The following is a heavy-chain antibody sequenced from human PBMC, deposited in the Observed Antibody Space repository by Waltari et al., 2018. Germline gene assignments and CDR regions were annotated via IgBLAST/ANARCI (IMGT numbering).Heavy chain of an antibody. CDR2: TKRGGRT. J-gene: IGHJ6*03. CDR3: ARGACSDTSCYANYYYMDV. V-gene: IGHV4-34*01. D-gene: IGHD2-2*01. Sequence: QVQLQQWGAGLLKPSETLSLTCAVYGGSFSDYYWTWIRQPPGRGLEWIGETKRGGRTNYKGPVTGRVTISVDSSKTQFSLRLPAVAAADKAVYYCARGACSDTSCYANYYYMDVWGKGTAVTVSS. CDR1: GGSFSDYY.